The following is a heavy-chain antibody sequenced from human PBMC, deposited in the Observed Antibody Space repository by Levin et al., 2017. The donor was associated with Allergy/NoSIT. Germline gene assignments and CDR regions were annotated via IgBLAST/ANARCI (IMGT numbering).Heavy chain of an antibody. V-gene: IGHV5-51*01. CDR2: IYPGDSDT. J-gene: IGHJ6*02. CDR3: ARQGVLLPAANDNVNYGMDV. D-gene: IGHD2-2*01. Sequence: KVSCKGSGYSFTSYWIGWVRQMPGKGLEWMGIIYPGDSDTRYSPSFQGQVTISADKSSNTAYLQWSSLKASDTAMYYCARQGVLLPAANDNVNYGMDVWGPGTTVTVSS. CDR1: GYSFTSYW.